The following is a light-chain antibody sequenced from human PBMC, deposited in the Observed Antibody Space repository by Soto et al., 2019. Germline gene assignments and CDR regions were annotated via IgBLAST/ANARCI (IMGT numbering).Light chain of an antibody. CDR1: SSDVGAYDF. J-gene: IGLJ1*01. V-gene: IGLV2-14*03. Sequence: QSALAQPASVSGSPGQSITISCTGTSSDVGAYDFVSWYQQHPDKAPKVMIYDVSNRPSGVSYRFSGSKSGNTASLTISGLQTQDEADYYSSSYSSVTTYVFGTGSMVTV. CDR2: DVS. CDR3: SSYSSVTTYV.